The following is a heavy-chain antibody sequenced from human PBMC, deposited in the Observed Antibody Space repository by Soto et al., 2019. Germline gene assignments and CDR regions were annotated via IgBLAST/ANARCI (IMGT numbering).Heavy chain of an antibody. D-gene: IGHD1-26*01. CDR2: ITGSSGYT. Sequence: GGSLRLSCAASGFTFTTYNMNWVRQAPGKGLEWVSSITGSSGYTYYADSVKGRFTISRDNAKNSLYLQMNSLRAEDKALYYCARDSGSFSYWGQGTLVTVSS. J-gene: IGHJ4*02. V-gene: IGHV3-21*01. CDR1: GFTFTTYN. CDR3: ARDSGSFSY.